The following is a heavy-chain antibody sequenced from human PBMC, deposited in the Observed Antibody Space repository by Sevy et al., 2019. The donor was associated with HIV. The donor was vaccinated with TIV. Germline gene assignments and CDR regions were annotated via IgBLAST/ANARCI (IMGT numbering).Heavy chain of an antibody. CDR3: ARDREFYDHGEYGPTSAPDL. J-gene: IGHJ5*02. D-gene: IGHD4-17*01. V-gene: IGHV3-23*01. CDR1: GFTFSRYA. CDR2: ISGSGGSGDKT. Sequence: GGSLRLSCAASGFTFSRYAMNWVRQAPGKGLEWVSGISGSGGSGDKTNYADSVKGRFTISRDDSKNTLYLQMNSLRADDTAIYYCARDREFYDHGEYGPTSAPDLWGQGTLVTVSS.